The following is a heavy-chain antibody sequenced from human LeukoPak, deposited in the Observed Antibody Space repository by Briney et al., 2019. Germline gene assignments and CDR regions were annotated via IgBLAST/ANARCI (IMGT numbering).Heavy chain of an antibody. CDR2: IYTSGST. V-gene: IGHV4-4*07. CDR1: GGSISSYY. J-gene: IGHJ3*02. D-gene: IGHD2-15*01. Sequence: SETLSLTCTVSGGSISSYYWSWIRQPAGKGLEWIGRIYTSGSTNYNPSLRSRVTIPVDKSKNQFSLKLSSVTAADTAVYYCARDHKRASMSGVYAFDIWGQGTMVTVSS. CDR3: ARDHKRASMSGVYAFDI.